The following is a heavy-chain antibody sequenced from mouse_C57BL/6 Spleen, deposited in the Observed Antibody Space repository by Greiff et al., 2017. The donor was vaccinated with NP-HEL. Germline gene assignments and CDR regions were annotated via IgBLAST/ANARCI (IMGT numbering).Heavy chain of an antibody. Sequence: EVNVVESGGGLVQPGGSLSLSCAASGFTFTDYYMSWVRQPPGKALEWLGFIRNKANGYTTEYSASLKGRFTISRDNSQSILYLQMNALRAEDSATYYCARSSTVVSHWYFDVWGTGTTVTVSS. CDR3: ARSSTVVSHWYFDV. V-gene: IGHV7-3*01. J-gene: IGHJ1*03. D-gene: IGHD1-1*01. CDR2: IRNKANGYTT. CDR1: GFTFTDYY.